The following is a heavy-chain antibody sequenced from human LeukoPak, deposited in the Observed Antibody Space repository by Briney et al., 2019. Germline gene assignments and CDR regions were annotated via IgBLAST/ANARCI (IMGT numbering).Heavy chain of an antibody. V-gene: IGHV1-46*01. CDR3: ARHPMVRGVRRYYYMDV. CDR2: INPSGGST. CDR1: GYTFTGYY. Sequence: ASVKVSCKASGYTFTGYYMHWVRQAPGQGLEWMGIINPSGGSTSYAQKFQGRVTMTRNTSISTAYMELSSLRSEDTAVYYCARHPMVRGVRRYYYMDVWGKGTTVTISS. D-gene: IGHD3-10*01. J-gene: IGHJ6*03.